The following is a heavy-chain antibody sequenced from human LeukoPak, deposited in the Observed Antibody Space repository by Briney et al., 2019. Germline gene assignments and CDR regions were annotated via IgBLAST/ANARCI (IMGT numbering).Heavy chain of an antibody. CDR3: ARPPTYCGGGSCAL. CDR1: GFTFSSYE. J-gene: IGHJ4*02. V-gene: IGHV3-48*03. Sequence: GGSLRLSCAASGFTFSSYEMNWVRQAPGKGLEWVSYISSSGSTIYYADSVKGRFTISRDNAKNSLYLQMNSLRAEDTAVYYCARPPTYCGGGSCALGGQGTLVTVSS. CDR2: ISSSGSTI. D-gene: IGHD2-15*01.